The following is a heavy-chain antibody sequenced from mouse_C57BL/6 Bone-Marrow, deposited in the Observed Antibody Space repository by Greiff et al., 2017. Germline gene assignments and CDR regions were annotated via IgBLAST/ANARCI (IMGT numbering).Heavy chain of an antibody. Sequence: QVQLKESGAELARPGASVKLSCKASGYTFTSYGISWVKQRTGQGLEWIGEIYPRSGNTYYNEKFKGKATLTADKSSSTAYMELRSLTSEDSAVYFCARRNTSDHWGQGTTLTVSS. CDR1: GYTFTSYG. CDR3: ARRNTSDH. D-gene: IGHD5-2*01. J-gene: IGHJ2*01. V-gene: IGHV1-81*01. CDR2: IYPRSGNT.